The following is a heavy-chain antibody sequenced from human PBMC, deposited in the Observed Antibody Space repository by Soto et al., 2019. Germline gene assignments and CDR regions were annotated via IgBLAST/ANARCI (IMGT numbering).Heavy chain of an antibody. CDR2: IYATGKT. D-gene: IGHD3-10*01. Sequence: QVQLQESGSGLVKPSQTLSVTCAVSGGSMSRGGHSWSWIRQSPGGGLEWIGCIYATGKTYYNPSLESRVPISVDTSNNQFSLTVTSVTAADTAVYYSARAPPGPSPRWDVWGQGTTVTVSS. CDR3: ARAPPGPSPRWDV. J-gene: IGHJ6*02. CDR1: GGSMSRGGHS. V-gene: IGHV4-30-2*06.